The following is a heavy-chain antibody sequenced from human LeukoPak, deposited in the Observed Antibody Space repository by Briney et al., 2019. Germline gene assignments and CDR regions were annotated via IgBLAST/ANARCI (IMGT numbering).Heavy chain of an antibody. J-gene: IGHJ3*02. D-gene: IGHD3-22*01. Sequence: GRSLRHSCAASGFTFSSYGMHWVRQAPGKGLEGVAVISYDGSNKYYADSVKGRFTISRDNSKNTLYLQMNSLRAEDTAVYYCAKQSRYYDSSGPGAFDIWGQGSMVTVSS. V-gene: IGHV3-30*18. CDR1: GFTFSSYG. CDR2: ISYDGSNK. CDR3: AKQSRYYDSSGPGAFDI.